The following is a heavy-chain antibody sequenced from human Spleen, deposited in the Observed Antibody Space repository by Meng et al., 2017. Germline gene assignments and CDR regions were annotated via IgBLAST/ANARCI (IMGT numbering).Heavy chain of an antibody. CDR2: TYYKSKWYN. CDR3: ARDPAAFDF. V-gene: IGHV6-1*01. CDR1: GDSVSTNSAA. D-gene: IGHD6-25*01. Sequence: QVQLQQSGPGLVKPSRTLSLTRAISGDSVSTNSAAWNWIRQSPSGGREWLGRTYYKSKWYNDYAESVKSRITINPDTSKNQFSLQLNSVTPEDTAVYYCARDPAAFDFWGQGILVTVSS. J-gene: IGHJ4*02.